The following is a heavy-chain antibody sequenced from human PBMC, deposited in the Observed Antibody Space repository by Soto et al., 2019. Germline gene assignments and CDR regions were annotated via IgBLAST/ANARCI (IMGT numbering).Heavy chain of an antibody. CDR3: ARIILRDIAGLPAGLLPTKNYYFVMDV. CDR1: GGTFSYYA. D-gene: IGHD6-19*01. V-gene: IGHV1-69*01. J-gene: IGHJ6*02. CDR2: IIPIFGTT. Sequence: QVQLVQSGAEVKKPGASVKVSCKASGGTFSYYAISWVRQAPGQGLDWMGGIIPIFGTTLYAQKFEGRITITADESTSTAYMELSGLRSEDTAVYYCARIILRDIAGLPAGLLPTKNYYFVMDVWGQGTTVTVSS.